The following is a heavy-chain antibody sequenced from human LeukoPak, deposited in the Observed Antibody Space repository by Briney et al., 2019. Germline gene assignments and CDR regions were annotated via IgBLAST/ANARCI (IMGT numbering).Heavy chain of an antibody. CDR3: AKDGQHYDRKPYYFDY. J-gene: IGHJ4*02. CDR1: GFTFSSYE. Sequence: PGGSLRLSCAASGFTFSSYEMNWVRQAPGKGLEWVAVISYDGSNKYYADSVKGRFTISRDNSKNTLYLQMNSLRAEDTAVYYCAKDGQHYDRKPYYFDYWGQGTLVTVSS. CDR2: ISYDGSNK. D-gene: IGHD3-22*01. V-gene: IGHV3-30*18.